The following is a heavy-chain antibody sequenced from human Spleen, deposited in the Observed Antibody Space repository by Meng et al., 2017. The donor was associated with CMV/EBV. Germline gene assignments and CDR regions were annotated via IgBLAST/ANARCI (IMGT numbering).Heavy chain of an antibody. D-gene: IGHD3-22*01. CDR3: AREPYDSSGYYVPGSDY. J-gene: IGHJ4*02. Sequence: FTFRDYYMGWIRQAPGKGLEWVSFISGSSTTIYYADSVKGRFTVSRDYAKKSVYLQMNSLRAEDTAVYYCAREPYDSSGYYVPGSDYWGQGTLVTVSS. CDR2: ISGSSTTI. CDR1: FTFRDYY. V-gene: IGHV3-11*04.